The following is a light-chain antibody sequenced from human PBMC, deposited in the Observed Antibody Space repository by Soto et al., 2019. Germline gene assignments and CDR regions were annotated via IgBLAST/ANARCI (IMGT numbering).Light chain of an antibody. V-gene: IGKV1-5*03. J-gene: IGKJ4*01. CDR3: QQYNSQWT. CDR1: QSISSW. CDR2: KAS. Sequence: DTQMTQSPSTLSASVGDRVTSTCRASQSISSWLAWYQQKPGRAPKLLIYKASSLESGVPSRFSGSGSRTEFTLTISSLQPDDFATYYCQQYNSQWTFGGGATVDIK.